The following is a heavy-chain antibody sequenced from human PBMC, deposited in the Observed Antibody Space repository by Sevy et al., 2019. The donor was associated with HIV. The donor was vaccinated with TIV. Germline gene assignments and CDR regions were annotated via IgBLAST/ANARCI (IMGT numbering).Heavy chain of an antibody. J-gene: IGHJ3*02. V-gene: IGHV4-34*01. CDR2: INHSGST. D-gene: IGHD2-2*01. CDR3: ARHCSGTSCSHAFDI. Sequence: SETLSLTCAVYGGSFSGYYWSWIRQPPGKGLEWIGEINHSGSTNYNPSPKSRVTISVDPSKNQFSLKLSSVTAADTAVYYCARHCSGTSCSHAFDIWGQGTMVTVSS. CDR1: GGSFSGYY.